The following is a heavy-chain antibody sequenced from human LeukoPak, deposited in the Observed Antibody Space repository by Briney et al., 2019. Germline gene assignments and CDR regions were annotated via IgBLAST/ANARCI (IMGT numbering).Heavy chain of an antibody. CDR2: ISYDGSNK. CDR1: GFTFSSYG. J-gene: IGHJ6*02. CDR3: AKARLIYSSGWYSFNGMDV. V-gene: IGHV3-30*18. D-gene: IGHD6-19*01. Sequence: GGSLRLSCAASGFTFSSYGMPWVRQAPGKGLEWVAVISYDGSNKYYADSVKGRFTISRDNSKNTLYLQMNSLRAEDTAVYYCAKARLIYSSGWYSFNGMDVWGQGTTVTVSS.